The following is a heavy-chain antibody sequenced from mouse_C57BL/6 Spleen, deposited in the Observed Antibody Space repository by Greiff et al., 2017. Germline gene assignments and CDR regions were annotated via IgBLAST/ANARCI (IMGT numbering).Heavy chain of an antibody. D-gene: IGHD1-1*01. CDR1: GFTFSDYY. Sequence: EVKLVESEGGLVQPGSSMKLSCTASGFTFSDYYMAWVRQVPEKGLEWVANINYDGSSTYYLDSLKSRFIISRDNAKNILYLQMSSLKSEDTATYYCARDRDYYGSSRYFDVWGTGTTVTVSS. CDR3: ARDRDYYGSSRYFDV. J-gene: IGHJ1*03. V-gene: IGHV5-16*01. CDR2: INYDGSST.